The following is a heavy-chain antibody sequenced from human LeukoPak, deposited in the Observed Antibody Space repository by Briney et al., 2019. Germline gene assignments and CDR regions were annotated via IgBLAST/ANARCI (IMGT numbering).Heavy chain of an antibody. CDR2: ISGGGIGT. Sequence: GGSLRLSCVVSGFTFSSNAMSWVRQAPGKGLEWVSAISGGGIGTYYADSVKGRFTISRDNSKNTLYLQLNSLRAEDTAVYYCAKAGGGIIAPGSRYIDFWGQGTLVTVSS. CDR3: AKAGGGIIAPGSRYIDF. D-gene: IGHD6-13*01. J-gene: IGHJ4*02. CDR1: GFTFSSNA. V-gene: IGHV3-23*01.